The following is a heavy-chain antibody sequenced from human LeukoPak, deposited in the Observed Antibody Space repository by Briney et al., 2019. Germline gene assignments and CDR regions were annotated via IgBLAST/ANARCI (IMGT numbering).Heavy chain of an antibody. D-gene: IGHD3-10*01. V-gene: IGHV3-9*01. J-gene: IGHJ5*02. CDR1: GFTFDDYA. CDR2: ISWNSGSI. CDR3: AKDEGYGSEDWFDP. Sequence: GRSLRLSCAASGFTFDDYAMHWVRQAPGKGLEWVSGISWNSGSIGYADSVKGRFTISRDNAKNSLYLQMNSLRAEDTALYYCAKDEGYGSEDWFDPWGQGTLVTVSS.